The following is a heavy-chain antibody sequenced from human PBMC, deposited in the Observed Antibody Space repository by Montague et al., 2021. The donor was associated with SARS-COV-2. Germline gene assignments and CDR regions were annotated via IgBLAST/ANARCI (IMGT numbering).Heavy chain of an antibody. Sequence: SETLSLTCTVSGGSMSDQYWAWIRQPPGKGLEWLAYIYYSGGINSNASXXSGVSMPVDTSKNQFSLKLTSVTAADTAVYYCARAVSVRRAVNWFDPWGQGTLVTVSS. CDR2: IYYSGGI. D-gene: IGHD3-10*01. CDR1: GGSMSDQY. J-gene: IGHJ5*02. V-gene: IGHV4-59*11. CDR3: ARAVSVRRAVNWFDP.